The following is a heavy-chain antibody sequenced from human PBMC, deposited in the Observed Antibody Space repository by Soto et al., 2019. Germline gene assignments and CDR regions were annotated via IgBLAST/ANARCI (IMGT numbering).Heavy chain of an antibody. CDR1: GGSINSGGYY. V-gene: IGHV4-31*11. CDR2: IYYSGTT. CDR3: ARRYGASFDY. Sequence: SETLSLTCAVSGGSINSGGYYWSWIRQHPGKGLEWVGYIYYSGTTYYNPSLQSRLSISRDTPKNQFSLKLSSVTAADTAVYYCARRYGASFDYWGQGTLVTVSS. J-gene: IGHJ4*02. D-gene: IGHD4-17*01.